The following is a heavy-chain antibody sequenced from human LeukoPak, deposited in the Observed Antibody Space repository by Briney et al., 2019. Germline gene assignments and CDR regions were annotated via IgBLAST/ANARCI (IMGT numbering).Heavy chain of an antibody. D-gene: IGHD6-6*01. J-gene: IGHJ4*02. Sequence: ASVKVSCKASGYTFTTYGITWVRQAPGQGLEWMGWISAYNGNTNYAQKLQGRVTMTTDTSTSTAYMELRSLRSDDAAVYYCATTIGARLMYFDYWGQGTLVTVSS. CDR1: GYTFTTYG. CDR3: ATTIGARLMYFDY. CDR2: ISAYNGNT. V-gene: IGHV1-18*01.